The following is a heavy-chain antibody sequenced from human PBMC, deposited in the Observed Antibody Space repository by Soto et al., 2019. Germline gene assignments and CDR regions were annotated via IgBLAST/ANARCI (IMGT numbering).Heavy chain of an antibody. D-gene: IGHD2-2*01. CDR2: ISAYNGNT. Sequence: GASVKVSCKASGYTFTSYGISWVRQAPGQGLEWMGWISAYNGNTNYAQKLQGRVTMTTDTSTSTAYMELRSLRSDDTAVYYCARVNVVVPAAVNFDYWGQGTLVTVSS. CDR1: GYTFTSYG. CDR3: ARVNVVVPAAVNFDY. J-gene: IGHJ4*02. V-gene: IGHV1-18*01.